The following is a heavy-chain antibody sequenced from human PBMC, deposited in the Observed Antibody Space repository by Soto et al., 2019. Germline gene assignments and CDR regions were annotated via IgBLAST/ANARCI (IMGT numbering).Heavy chain of an antibody. D-gene: IGHD2-15*01. V-gene: IGHV4-39*01. Sequence: SETLSLTCSVSGYSVRSSDYYWAWIRQPPGKGLEWIGSMLYSGLTSYTPSLKSRVTLSVYTSTNQFSVRLNSVTASDTAVYYCAPLSVSLSGPYGIHVWGQGTTVTVSS. J-gene: IGHJ6*02. CDR3: APLSVSLSGPYGIHV. CDR2: MLYSGLT. CDR1: GYSVRSSDYY.